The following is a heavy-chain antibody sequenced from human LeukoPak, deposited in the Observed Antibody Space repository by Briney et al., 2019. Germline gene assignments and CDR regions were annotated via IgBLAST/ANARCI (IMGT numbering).Heavy chain of an antibody. CDR1: GFTFSSYG. CDR2: ISYDGSNK. Sequence: GGSLRLSCAASGFTFSSYGMHWVRQAPGRGLEWVAVISYDGSNKYYADSAKGRFTISRDNSKNTLYLQMNSLRAEDTAVYYCAKDLSVAVLYYYGSGRYYNGAPFDYWGQGTLVTVSS. J-gene: IGHJ4*02. CDR3: AKDLSVAVLYYYGSGRYYNGAPFDY. V-gene: IGHV3-30*18. D-gene: IGHD3-10*01.